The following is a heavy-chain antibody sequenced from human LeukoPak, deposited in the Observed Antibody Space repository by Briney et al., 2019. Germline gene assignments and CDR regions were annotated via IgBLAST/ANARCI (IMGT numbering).Heavy chain of an antibody. V-gene: IGHV1-69*04. D-gene: IGHD3-10*01. J-gene: IGHJ6*02. CDR1: GGTFSSYA. Sequence: SVKVSCKASGGTFSSYAISWARQAPGQGLEWMGRIIPILGIANYAQKFQGRVTITADKSTSTAYMELSSLRSEDTAVYYCARDSDSHLWFGSQDDEIIYYYYGMDVWGQGTTVTVSS. CDR2: IIPILGIA. CDR3: ARDSDSHLWFGSQDDEIIYYYYGMDV.